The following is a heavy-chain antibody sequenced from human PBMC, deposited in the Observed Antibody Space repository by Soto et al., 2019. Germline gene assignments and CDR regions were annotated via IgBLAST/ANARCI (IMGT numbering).Heavy chain of an antibody. D-gene: IGHD6-13*01. CDR3: ARGEIGSSWTQDYFDY. J-gene: IGHJ4*02. V-gene: IGHV3-53*01. Sequence: GGSLRLSCAASGFTVSSNYMSWVRQAPGKGLEWVSVIYSGGSTYYADSVKGRFTISRDNSKNTLYLQMTSLRAEDTAVYYCARGEIGSSWTQDYFDYWGQGTLVTVSS. CDR1: GFTVSSNY. CDR2: IYSGGST.